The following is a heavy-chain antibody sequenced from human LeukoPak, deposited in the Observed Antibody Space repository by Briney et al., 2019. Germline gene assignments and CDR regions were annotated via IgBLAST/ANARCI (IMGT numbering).Heavy chain of an antibody. CDR3: AKTGNPATGDY. J-gene: IGHJ4*02. Sequence: GGSLRLSCAASGFTFSSYEMNWVRQAPGKGLEWVSYISSSGDTMYYADSVKGRFTISRDNSKNTLFLQMNSLRAEDTAVYYCAKTGNPATGDYWGQGTLVTVSS. V-gene: IGHV3-48*03. CDR2: ISSSGDTM. CDR1: GFTFSSYE. D-gene: IGHD1-1*01.